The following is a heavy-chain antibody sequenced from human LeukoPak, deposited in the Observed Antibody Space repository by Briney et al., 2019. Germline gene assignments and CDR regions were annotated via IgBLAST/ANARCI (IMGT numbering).Heavy chain of an antibody. CDR2: LNWNGGRT. Sequence: PGGSLRLSCAASGFTFDDYGMSWVRQAPGKGLEWVSGLNWNGGRTGYADSVKGRFTISRDSAKNSLYLQMNSLRAEDTAFYYCARGYGDYGWFDPWGQGTLVTVSS. CDR1: GFTFDDYG. CDR3: ARGYGDYGWFDP. V-gene: IGHV3-20*04. D-gene: IGHD4-17*01. J-gene: IGHJ5*02.